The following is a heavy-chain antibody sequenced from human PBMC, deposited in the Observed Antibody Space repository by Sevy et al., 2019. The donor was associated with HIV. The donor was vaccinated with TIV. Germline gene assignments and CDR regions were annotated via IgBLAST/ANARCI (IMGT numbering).Heavy chain of an antibody. V-gene: IGHV4-31*03. CDR1: GGSISSGGYY. D-gene: IGHD2-15*01. CDR3: AGAHSPRYCSGGSCAWFDP. J-gene: IGHJ5*02. CDR2: IYYSGST. Sequence: SETLSLTCTVSGGSISSGGYYWSWIRQHPGKGLEWIGYIYYSGSTYYNPSLKSRVTISVDTSKNQFSLRLSSVTAADTAVYYCAGAHSPRYCSGGSCAWFDPWGQGTLVTVSS.